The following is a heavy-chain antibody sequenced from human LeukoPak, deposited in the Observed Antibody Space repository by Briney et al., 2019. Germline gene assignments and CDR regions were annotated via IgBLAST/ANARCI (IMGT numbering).Heavy chain of an antibody. CDR2: ISGSGDNT. D-gene: IGHD1-26*01. V-gene: IGHV3-23*01. CDR1: GFTFSGFA. Sequence: YPGGSLRLSCAASGFTFSGFAMSWVRRTPGKGLEWVPGISGSGDNTLYADSVKGRFTISRDNSKNTLYLEMNSLRAEDTAIYYCAKMKGHPLPKYYMDVWGQGTTVTVSS. J-gene: IGHJ6*01. CDR3: AKMKGHPLPKYYMDV.